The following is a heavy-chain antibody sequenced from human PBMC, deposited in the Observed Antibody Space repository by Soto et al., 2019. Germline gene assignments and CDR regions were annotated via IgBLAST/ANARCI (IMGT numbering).Heavy chain of an antibody. Sequence: EVQVVESGGDLVEPGGSLRLSCVTSGFMFSSAWMSWVRQAPGKGLEWVARIKSTKDGGARDYAAPVNGRFSISRDDSTSTVYLQINSLRVEDTALYYCVEGWNDFWGQGTLVTVSS. D-gene: IGHD1-1*01. J-gene: IGHJ4*02. CDR2: IKSTKDGGAR. CDR3: VEGWNDF. V-gene: IGHV3-15*01. CDR1: GFMFSSAW.